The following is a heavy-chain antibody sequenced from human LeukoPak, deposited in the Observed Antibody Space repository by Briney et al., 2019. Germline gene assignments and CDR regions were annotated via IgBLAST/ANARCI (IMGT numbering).Heavy chain of an antibody. V-gene: IGHV4-59*08. CDR1: GGSISSYY. CDR2: IYYSGST. Sequence: SQTLSLTCTVSGGSISSYYWSWIRQPPGKGLEWIGYIYYSGSTNYNPSLKSRVTISVDTSKNQFSLKLSSVTAADTAVYYCARHIGYGVDYWGQGTLVTVSS. CDR3: ARHIGYGVDY. D-gene: IGHD6-13*01. J-gene: IGHJ4*02.